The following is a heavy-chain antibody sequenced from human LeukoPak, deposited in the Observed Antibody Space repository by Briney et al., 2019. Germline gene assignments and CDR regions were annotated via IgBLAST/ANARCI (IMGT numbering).Heavy chain of an antibody. CDR1: GFTFSSYA. D-gene: IGHD3-3*01. CDR3: ARGSSYDFWSGYYTGGWLDP. V-gene: IGHV3-30-3*01. J-gene: IGHJ5*02. Sequence: GGSLRLSCAASGFTFSSYAMHWVRQAPGKGLEWVALISYDGSNKYYADSVKGRFTISRDNSKNTLYLQMNSLRAEDTAVYYCARGSSYDFWSGYYTGGWLDPWGQGTLVTVSP. CDR2: ISYDGSNK.